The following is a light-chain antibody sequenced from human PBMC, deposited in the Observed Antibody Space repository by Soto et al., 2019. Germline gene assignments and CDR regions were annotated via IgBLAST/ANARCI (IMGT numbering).Light chain of an antibody. Sequence: IQLTQSPSSLSASVGDRVTITCRASQVISNYLACYQQKPGKTPRLLIYGATTLQSGVPSRFSGSGSGTDFALTISSLQPEDFATYYCQQSYSTPITFGQGTRLE. J-gene: IGKJ5*01. V-gene: IGKV1-9*01. CDR2: GAT. CDR3: QQSYSTPIT. CDR1: QVISNY.